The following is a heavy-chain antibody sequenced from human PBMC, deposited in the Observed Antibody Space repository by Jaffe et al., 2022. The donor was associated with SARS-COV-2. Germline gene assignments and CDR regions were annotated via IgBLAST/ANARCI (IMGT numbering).Heavy chain of an antibody. CDR1: GGSISSYY. J-gene: IGHJ2*01. CDR3: ARGPYWYFDL. V-gene: IGHV4-59*01. Sequence: QVQLQESGPGLVKPSETLSLTCTVSGGSISSYYWSWIRQPPGKGLEWIGYIYYSGSTNYNPSLKSRVTISVDTSKNQFSLKLSSVTAADTAVYYCARGPYWYFDLWGRGTLVTVSS. CDR2: IYYSGST.